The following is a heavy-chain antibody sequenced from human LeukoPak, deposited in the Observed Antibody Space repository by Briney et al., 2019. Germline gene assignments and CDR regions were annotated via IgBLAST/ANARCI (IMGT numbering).Heavy chain of an antibody. V-gene: IGHV4-59*08. Sequence: SETLSLTCTVSVGSISTYYWSWIRQPPGKGLEWLGYIYYSGSTNYNPSLKSRVTISVDTSKNQFSLKLSSVTAADTAVYYCARHHNYYYGMDVWGQGTTVTVSS. CDR3: ARHHNYYYGMDV. CDR1: VGSISTYY. CDR2: IYYSGST. J-gene: IGHJ6*02.